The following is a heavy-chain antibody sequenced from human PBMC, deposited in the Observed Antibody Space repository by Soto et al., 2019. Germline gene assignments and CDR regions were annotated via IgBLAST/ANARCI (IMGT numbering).Heavy chain of an antibody. J-gene: IGHJ6*03. CDR1: GFTFSSYA. CDR2: ISGSGGST. D-gene: IGHD3-9*01. Sequence: GGSLRLSCAASGFTFSSYAMSWVRQAPGKGLEWVSAISGSGGSTYYADSVKGRFTISRDNSKNTLYLQMNSLGAEDTAVYYCRIRYFDWLLSLSYYMDVWGKGTTVTVSS. CDR3: RIRYFDWLLSLSYYMDV. V-gene: IGHV3-23*01.